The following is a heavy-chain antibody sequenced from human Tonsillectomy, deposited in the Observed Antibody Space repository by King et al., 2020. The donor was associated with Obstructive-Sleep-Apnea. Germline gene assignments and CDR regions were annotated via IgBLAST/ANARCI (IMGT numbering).Heavy chain of an antibody. CDR3: STYSPRYGSFDS. D-gene: IGHD4-17*01. Sequence: DVQLVESGGGLVKPGGSLRLSFAASGFTFSSVWMTWVRQAPGKGLECGGRMKNKDDCGASDYAAPVEGRFTNARDDPKNTRYLQMSSLKTEDTAVYYCSTYSPRYGSFDSWGQGTLVTVSS. J-gene: IGHJ4*02. V-gene: IGHV3-15*01. CDR1: GFTFSSVW. CDR2: MKNKDDCGAS.